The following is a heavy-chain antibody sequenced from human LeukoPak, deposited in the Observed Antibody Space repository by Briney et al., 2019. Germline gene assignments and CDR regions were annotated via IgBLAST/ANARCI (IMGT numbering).Heavy chain of an antibody. J-gene: IGHJ4*02. CDR1: GFTFSDYY. V-gene: IGHV3-11*01. Sequence: MAGGSLRLSCTASGFTFSDYYMSWIRQTPGKGLEWLSYISTRDNTIQYADSVKGRFTISRDNANNSVLLQMNNLRAEASAIYYCARGARWAYYFDYWGQGSLVTVSS. D-gene: IGHD4-23*01. CDR2: ISTRDNTI. CDR3: ARGARWAYYFDY.